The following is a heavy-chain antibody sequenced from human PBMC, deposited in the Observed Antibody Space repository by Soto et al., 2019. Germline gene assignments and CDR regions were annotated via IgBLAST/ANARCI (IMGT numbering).Heavy chain of an antibody. CDR3: ARDVAAAGTNWYDP. CDR1: GGSISSGGYY. D-gene: IGHD6-13*01. J-gene: IGHJ5*02. CDR2: IYYSGST. Sequence: QVQLQESGPGLVKPSQTLSLTCTVSGGSISSGGYYWSWIRQHPGKGLEWIGYIYYSGSTYYNPSLKSRVTLSVDTSKNQFSLKLSSVTAADTALYYCARDVAAAGTNWYDPWGQGTLVTVSS. V-gene: IGHV4-31*03.